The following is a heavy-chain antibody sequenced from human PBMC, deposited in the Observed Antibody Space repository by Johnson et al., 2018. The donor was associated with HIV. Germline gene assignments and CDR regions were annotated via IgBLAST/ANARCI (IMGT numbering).Heavy chain of an antibody. D-gene: IGHD1-26*01. Sequence: VQLVESGGGLVQPGRSLRLSCAASGFTFDDYAMHWVRQAPGKGLEWVSGISWNSGSIGYADSVKGRFTISSDNAKNSLYLHMNSLRAEETALYYGAKDMGIVGATHDAFDIWGQGTMVTVSS. CDR1: GFTFDDYA. V-gene: IGHV3-9*01. J-gene: IGHJ3*02. CDR3: AKDMGIVGATHDAFDI. CDR2: ISWNSGSI.